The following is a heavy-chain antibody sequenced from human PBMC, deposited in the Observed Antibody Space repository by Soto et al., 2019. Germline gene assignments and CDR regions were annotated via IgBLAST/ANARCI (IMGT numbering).Heavy chain of an antibody. CDR3: PRENTPGSPADAFDI. Sequence: EVQVVESGGGLMQPGGSLRLSCAASDFSVSSTYMIWVRQAPGKGLEWVSGIYSGTSAHYADSVKGRFTISRDNSKNTLYLEMSSLRVQDTAVYYCPRENTPGSPADAFDIWGQGTTVTVSS. CDR2: IYSGTSA. J-gene: IGHJ3*02. V-gene: IGHV3-53*01. CDR1: DFSVSSTY. D-gene: IGHD3-10*01.